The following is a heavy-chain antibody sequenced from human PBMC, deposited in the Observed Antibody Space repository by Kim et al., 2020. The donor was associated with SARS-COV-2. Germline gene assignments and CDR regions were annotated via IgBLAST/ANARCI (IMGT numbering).Heavy chain of an antibody. J-gene: IGHJ3*02. V-gene: IGHV3-7*01. CDR2: IKQDGSEK. D-gene: IGHD6-19*01. Sequence: GGSLRLSCAASGFTFSSYWMSWVRQAPGKGLEWVANIKQDGSEKYCLDSVKGRFTISRDNDKNSLYLQMNSLRAEDTAVYYCATGYSSGWADALDIWGQGTMVTVSS. CDR3: ATGYSSGWADALDI. CDR1: GFTFSSYW.